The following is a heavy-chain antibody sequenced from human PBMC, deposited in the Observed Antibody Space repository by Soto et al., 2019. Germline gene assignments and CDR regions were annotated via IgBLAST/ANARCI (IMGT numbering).Heavy chain of an antibody. D-gene: IGHD3-22*01. V-gene: IGHV1-69*13. CDR3: ARQRTYYYDSSGRAFDI. CDR2: IIPIFGTA. J-gene: IGHJ3*02. CDR1: GGTFSSYA. Sequence: ASVKVSCKASGGTFSSYAISWVRQAPGQGLEWMGGIIPIFGTANYAQKFQGRVTIAADESTSTAYMELSSLRSEDTAVYYCARQRTYYYDSSGRAFDIWGQGTMVTVSS.